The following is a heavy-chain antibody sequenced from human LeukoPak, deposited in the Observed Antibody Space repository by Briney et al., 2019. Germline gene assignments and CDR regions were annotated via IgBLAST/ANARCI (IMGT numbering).Heavy chain of an antibody. J-gene: IGHJ4*02. CDR1: GYSIRNGYN. CDR2: IYQSGST. CDR3: ASFAREPAVSFDY. D-gene: IGHD1-14*01. V-gene: IGHV4-38-2*02. Sequence: SETLSLTCTVSGYSIRNGYNWGWIRLSPGKGPEWLGSIYQSGSTYDNPSLKSRVTLSIDTSKNQFSLKLSSVTAADTAVYYCASFAREPAVSFDYWGQGTLVTVSS.